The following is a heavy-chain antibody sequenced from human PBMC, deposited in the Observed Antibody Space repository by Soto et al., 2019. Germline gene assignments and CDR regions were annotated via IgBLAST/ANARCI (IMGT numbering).Heavy chain of an antibody. CDR2: IIPNNGIT. Sequence: ASVKVSCKASGYTFSSYTISCVRHTPGQGLEWMGWIIPNNGITNYAQKLQGRVTMTTDTSTSTAYMELRSLRSDDTAVYYCAGHTRGRSSGWTTDAFDIWGQGTMVTVSS. J-gene: IGHJ3*02. V-gene: IGHV1-18*01. CDR1: GYTFSSYT. D-gene: IGHD6-19*01. CDR3: AGHTRGRSSGWTTDAFDI.